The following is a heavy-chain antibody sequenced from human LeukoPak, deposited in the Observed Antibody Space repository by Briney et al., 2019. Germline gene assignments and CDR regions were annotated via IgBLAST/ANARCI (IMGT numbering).Heavy chain of an antibody. Sequence: SQTLSLTCVISGDSVSSSTVAWNWIRQSPSRGLEWLGRTYYRSRWYNEYAVSVKSRITINPDTSKNQFSLQLNSVTPEDTAVYYCAREYYYDSSGPYYFDYWGQGTLVTVSS. D-gene: IGHD3-22*01. J-gene: IGHJ4*02. CDR3: AREYYYDSSGPYYFDY. V-gene: IGHV6-1*01. CDR2: TYYRSRWYN. CDR1: GDSVSSSTVA.